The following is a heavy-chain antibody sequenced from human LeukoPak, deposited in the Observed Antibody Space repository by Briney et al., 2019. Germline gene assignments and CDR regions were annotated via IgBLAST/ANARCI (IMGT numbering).Heavy chain of an antibody. V-gene: IGHV4-34*01. J-gene: IGHJ6*02. D-gene: IGHD5-18*01. CDR1: GGSFSGYY. Sequence: PSETLSLTCAVYGGSFSGYYWSWIRQPPGKGLEWIGEINHSGSTNYNPSLKSRVTISVDTSKNQFSLKLSSVTAADTAVYYCAKWRAIQLWPQIKYYYYYGMDVWGQGTTVTVSS. CDR3: AKWRAIQLWPQIKYYYYYGMDV. CDR2: INHSGST.